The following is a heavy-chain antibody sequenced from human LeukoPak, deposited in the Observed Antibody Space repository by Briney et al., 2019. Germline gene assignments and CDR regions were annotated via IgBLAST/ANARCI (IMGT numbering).Heavy chain of an antibody. Sequence: GGSLRLSCAASGFTFSSYGMHWVRQAPGKGLEWVAVISYDGSNKYYADSVKGRFTISRDNSKNTLYLQMNSLRAEDTAVYYCAKGFVAAAGGGMPYYFDYWGQGTLVTVSS. CDR3: AKGFVAAAGGGMPYYFDY. CDR2: ISYDGSNK. V-gene: IGHV3-30*18. D-gene: IGHD6-13*01. J-gene: IGHJ4*02. CDR1: GFTFSSYG.